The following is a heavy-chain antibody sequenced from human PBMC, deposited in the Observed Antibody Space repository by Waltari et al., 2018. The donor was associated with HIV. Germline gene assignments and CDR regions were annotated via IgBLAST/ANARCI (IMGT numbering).Heavy chain of an antibody. CDR3: ARGLSKWMSGSYQVYFDY. D-gene: IGHD1-26*01. CDR2: INHSGST. Sequence: QVQLQQWGAGLLKPSETLSLTCAVYGGSFSGYYWSWIRQPPGKGLEWIGEINHSGSTNYNPSLKSRVTISVDTSKNQFSLKLSSVTAADTAVYYCARGLSKWMSGSYQVYFDYWGQGTLVTVSS. J-gene: IGHJ4*02. CDR1: GGSFSGYY. V-gene: IGHV4-34*01.